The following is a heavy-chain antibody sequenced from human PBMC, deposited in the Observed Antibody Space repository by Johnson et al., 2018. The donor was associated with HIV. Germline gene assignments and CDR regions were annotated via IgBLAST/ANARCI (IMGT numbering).Heavy chain of an antibody. CDR2: IRFDGSNQ. J-gene: IGHJ3*02. CDR1: GFIFSSYG. D-gene: IGHD6-13*01. Sequence: QVQLVESGGGVVQRGGSLRLACAASGFIFSSYGMHWVRQAPGKGLEWVAFIRFDGSNQFSADSVKGRFTLSRDNSKNTLSLQMNSLKADDTAIYYCAKDEEGYSSAWSAGTAFDTWGQGTMVTVSS. CDR3: AKDEEGYSSAWSAGTAFDT. V-gene: IGHV3-30*02.